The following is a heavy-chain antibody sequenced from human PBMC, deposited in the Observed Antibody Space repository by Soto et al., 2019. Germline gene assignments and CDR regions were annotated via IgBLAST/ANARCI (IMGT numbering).Heavy chain of an antibody. CDR2: IFYNGST. Sequence: QVQLQESGPGLVKPSQTLSLTCTVSGDSISSGHYFWSWIRQLPGKGLEWIGNIFYNGSTYYNPSVKSRITLSLDTSKSPFSLKVSSVTAADTAVYFCARDRYFDLWGRGTRVTVSS. CDR3: ARDRYFDL. V-gene: IGHV4-31*03. J-gene: IGHJ2*01. CDR1: GDSISSGHYF.